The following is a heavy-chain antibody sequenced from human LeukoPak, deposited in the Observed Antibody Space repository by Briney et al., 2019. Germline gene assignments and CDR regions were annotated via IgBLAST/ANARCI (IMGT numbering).Heavy chain of an antibody. D-gene: IGHD5-12*01. CDR2: ISDDGDNK. CDR3: ARGHSGYDSGLDS. Sequence: GGSLRLSFAASGFTFISYTMHWVRQAPGKGLEWVAVISDDGDNKYYADSVKGRFTISRDSSKNTLYLQMNSLRAEDTAVYYCARGHSGYDSGLDSWGQGNLVTVSS. V-gene: IGHV3-30*04. CDR1: GFTFISYT. J-gene: IGHJ4*02.